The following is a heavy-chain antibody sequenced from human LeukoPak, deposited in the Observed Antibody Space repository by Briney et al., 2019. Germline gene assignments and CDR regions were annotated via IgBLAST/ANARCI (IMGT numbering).Heavy chain of an antibody. CDR3: ARAGWFSYFDY. D-gene: IGHD3-10*01. Sequence: PGGSLRLSCAASGFTVSSNYMSWVRQAPGKGLEWVSVIYSGGSTYYADSVKGRFTISRDNSKNTLYLQMNSLRAEDTAVYYCARAGWFSYFDYWGQGTLVTVSS. CDR2: IYSGGST. CDR1: GFTVSSNY. J-gene: IGHJ4*02. V-gene: IGHV3-66*01.